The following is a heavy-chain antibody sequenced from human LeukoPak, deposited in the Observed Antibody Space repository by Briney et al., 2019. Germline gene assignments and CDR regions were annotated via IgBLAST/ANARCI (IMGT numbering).Heavy chain of an antibody. CDR3: ARAPTGTGGWNWFDP. J-gene: IGHJ5*02. V-gene: IGHV4-39*07. CDR1: GGSISSSGYY. Sequence: SETLSLTCTVSGGSISSSGYYWGWIRQPPGKGLEWIGSIYYSGSTYYNPSLKSRVTMSVDTSKNQFSLKLSSVTAADTAVYYCARAPTGTGGWNWFDPWGQGTLVTVSS. D-gene: IGHD1-1*01. CDR2: IYYSGST.